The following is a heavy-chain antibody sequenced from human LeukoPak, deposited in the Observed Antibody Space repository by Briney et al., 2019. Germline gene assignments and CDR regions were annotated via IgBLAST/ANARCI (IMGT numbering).Heavy chain of an antibody. Sequence: GGSLRLSCAASGFTFSSYAMSWVRQAPGKGLEWVSGISGSGGSTYYADSVKGRFTISRDNSRNTLYLQMNSLRDEDTAVYYCAKDSHWILFDDWGQGTLVTVSS. CDR3: AKDSHWILFDD. D-gene: IGHD2-2*03. J-gene: IGHJ4*02. V-gene: IGHV3-23*01. CDR2: ISGSGGST. CDR1: GFTFSSYA.